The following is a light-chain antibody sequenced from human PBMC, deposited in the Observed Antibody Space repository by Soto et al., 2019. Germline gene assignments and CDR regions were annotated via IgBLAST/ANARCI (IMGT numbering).Light chain of an antibody. CDR1: ERVYGN. J-gene: IGKJ1*01. V-gene: IGKV3-15*01. CDR3: QQYSYWPWT. Sequence: EILLTQSPATLSVSPGERATFSCRASERVYGNLAWYQQKPGQDPRLLIYGTSTRATGLPARFSGSGSETAFTLTVSSLESEDFAVYYCQQYSYWPWTFGQGTKVEIK. CDR2: GTS.